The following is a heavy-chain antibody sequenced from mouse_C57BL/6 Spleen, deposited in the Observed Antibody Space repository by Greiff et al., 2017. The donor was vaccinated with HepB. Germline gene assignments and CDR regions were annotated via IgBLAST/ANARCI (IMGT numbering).Heavy chain of an antibody. V-gene: IGHV3-6*01. CDR1: GYSITSGYY. CDR3: AREGAY. Sequence: EVKLQESGPGLVKPSQSLSLTCSVSGYSITSGYYWNWIRQFPGNKLEWMGYISYDGSNNYNPSLKNRITITRDTSKNQFFLKLKSVTTEDTATYCCAREGAYWGQGTLVTVSA. J-gene: IGHJ3*01. CDR2: ISYDGSN.